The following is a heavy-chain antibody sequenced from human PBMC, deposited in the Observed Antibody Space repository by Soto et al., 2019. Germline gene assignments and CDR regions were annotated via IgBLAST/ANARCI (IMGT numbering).Heavy chain of an antibody. Sequence: QVQLVQSGAEVKKPGASVKVSCKASGYTFTSYGISWVRQAPGQGLEWMGWISAYNGITKYEQKLQGRVTMTTDTSTGTAYMALRRLRSDDTAVYYSARDPGSSTSSYICYYYGMDVWGQGTTVTVSS. V-gene: IGHV1-18*04. CDR1: GYTFTSYG. D-gene: IGHD2-2*02. CDR3: ARDPGSSTSSYICYYYGMDV. J-gene: IGHJ6*02. CDR2: ISAYNGIT.